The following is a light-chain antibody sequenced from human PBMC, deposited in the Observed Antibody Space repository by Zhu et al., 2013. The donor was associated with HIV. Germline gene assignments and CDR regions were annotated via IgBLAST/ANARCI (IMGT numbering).Light chain of an antibody. V-gene: IGLV6-57*01. CDR3: QSYDSSNQGVV. CDR1: SGSIASNY. CDR2: GDD. Sequence: NFMLTQPHSVSESPGKTVTISCTRSSGSIASNYVQWFQQRPGSSPTLVIYGDDQRPSGVPDRFSGSIDSSSNSASLTISGLKTEDEADYYCQSYDSSNQGVVFGGGTKLTVL. J-gene: IGLJ2*01.